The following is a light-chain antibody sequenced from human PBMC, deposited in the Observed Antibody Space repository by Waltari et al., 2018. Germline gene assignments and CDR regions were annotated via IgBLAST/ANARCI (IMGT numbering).Light chain of an antibody. J-gene: IGLJ2*01. V-gene: IGLV2-14*01. CDR2: NVN. CDR1: RPAIGGYDY. CDR3: NSYTSRSTMI. Sequence: QSALTQPASVSGSPGQSITISCTGSRPAIGGYDYVSWYRQDPGKAPKLIIHNVNKRPSGVSDRFSGSKSGNTASLTISGLQAEDEAHYFCNSYTSRSTMIFGGGTTLTV.